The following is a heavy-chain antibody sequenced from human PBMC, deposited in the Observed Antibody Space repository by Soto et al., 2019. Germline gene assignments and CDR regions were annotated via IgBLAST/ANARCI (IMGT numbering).Heavy chain of an antibody. CDR2: IYYSGNT. CDR1: GGSISSGGYY. J-gene: IGHJ4*02. D-gene: IGHD3-9*01. V-gene: IGHV4-31*03. Sequence: SETLSLTCTVSGGSISSGGYYWSWIRQHPGKGLEWIGYIYYSGNTYYNPTLKSRVIISVDTSKNQFSLKLSSVTAADTAVYYCARGGRVRYFDWSPIDYWGQGTLVTVSS. CDR3: ARGGRVRYFDWSPIDY.